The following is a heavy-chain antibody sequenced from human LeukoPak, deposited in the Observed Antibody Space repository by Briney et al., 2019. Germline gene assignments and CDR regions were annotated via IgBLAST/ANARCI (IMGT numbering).Heavy chain of an antibody. CDR1: GGSISDSH. V-gene: IGHV4-4*09. CDR3: ARGRSAVVTPDYYYYYCMYV. D-gene: IGHD4-23*01. J-gene: IGHJ6*03. CDR2: IHTSGGS. Sequence: PSETLSLTCTVSGGSISDSHWSWIRQPPGKGLEWIGNIHTSGGSNYSPSLKSRVTISLDMSRNQFSLRLSSVTAADTAVYYCARGRSAVVTPDYYYYYCMYVWGKGTTVTVSS.